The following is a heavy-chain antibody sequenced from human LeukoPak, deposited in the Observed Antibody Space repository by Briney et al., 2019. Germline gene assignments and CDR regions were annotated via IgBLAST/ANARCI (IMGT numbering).Heavy chain of an antibody. V-gene: IGHV1-69*04. D-gene: IGHD5-12*01. CDR2: IIPILGVA. CDR3: ARDDSGYDFPLDY. Sequence: GASVKVSCKASGGTFSSYAISWVRQAPGQGLEWMGRIIPILGVANYAQKFQGRVTITADKSTSTAYMELSSLRSEDTAVYYCARDDSGYDFPLDYWGQGTLVTVSS. J-gene: IGHJ4*02. CDR1: GGTFSSYA.